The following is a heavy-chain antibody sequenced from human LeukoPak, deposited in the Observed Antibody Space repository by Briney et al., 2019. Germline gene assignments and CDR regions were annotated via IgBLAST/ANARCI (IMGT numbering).Heavy chain of an antibody. CDR1: GYSISSGYY. CDR2: IYHSGST. J-gene: IGHJ3*02. V-gene: IGHV4-38-2*02. Sequence: SETLSLTCTVSGYSISSGYYWGWIRQPPGKGLEWIGSIYHSGSTYYNPSLKSRVTISVDTSKNQFSLKLSSVTAADTAVYYCARVNAAGDAFDIWGQGTMVTVSS. D-gene: IGHD6-19*01. CDR3: ARVNAAGDAFDI.